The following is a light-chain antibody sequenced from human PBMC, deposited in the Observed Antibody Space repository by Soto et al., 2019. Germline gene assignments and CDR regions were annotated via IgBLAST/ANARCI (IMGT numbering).Light chain of an antibody. Sequence: QSVMTQPPSVSAAPGQRVTISCSGSSSNIGGNSVSWYQQPPGTAPKPLIYDDNKRPSGIPDRFSGSKSGTSATLGITGFQTGDEADYYCGSWDSSLSAYVFGTGTKLTVL. CDR1: SSNIGGNS. J-gene: IGLJ1*01. CDR3: GSWDSSLSAYV. V-gene: IGLV1-51*01. CDR2: DDN.